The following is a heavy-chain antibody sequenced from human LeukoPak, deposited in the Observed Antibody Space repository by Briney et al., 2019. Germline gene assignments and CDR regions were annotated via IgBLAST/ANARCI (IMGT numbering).Heavy chain of an antibody. D-gene: IGHD6-13*01. J-gene: IGHJ4*02. CDR1: GFTFSSYW. V-gene: IGHV3-74*01. CDR2: INSDGSTT. CDR3: AKDPAAAGPP. Sequence: GGSLRLSCAASGFTFSSYWMHWVRQAPGKGLVWVSRINSDGSTTNYADSVKGRFTISRDNAKNTVYLQMNSLRAEDTAVYYCAKDPAAAGPPWGQGTLVTVSS.